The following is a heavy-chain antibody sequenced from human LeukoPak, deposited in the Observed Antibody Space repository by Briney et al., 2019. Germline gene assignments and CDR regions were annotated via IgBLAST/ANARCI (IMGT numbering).Heavy chain of an antibody. CDR2: IYTSGST. CDR1: GGSISSGSYY. Sequence: KSSETLSLTCTVSGGSISSGSYYWSWIRQPAGKGLEWIGRIYTSGSTNYNPSLKSRVTISVDTSKNQFSLKLSSVTAADTAVYYCARGRGWLQLGGAFDIWGQGTMVTVSS. CDR3: ARGRGWLQLGGAFDI. J-gene: IGHJ3*02. D-gene: IGHD5-24*01. V-gene: IGHV4-61*02.